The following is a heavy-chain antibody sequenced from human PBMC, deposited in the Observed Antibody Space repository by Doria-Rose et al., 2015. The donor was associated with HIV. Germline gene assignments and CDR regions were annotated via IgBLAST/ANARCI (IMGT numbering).Heavy chain of an antibody. Sequence: SGPVLVKPTETLTLTCTVSGVSLSSPGMGVSWIRQPPGKALEWLANIFSDDERSYTTSLQSRLTNSRGTSKSQVVLTMTDMDPVDTATYYCARIKSSRWYHKYYFDFWGQGTLVIVSA. CDR3: ARIKSSRWYHKYYFDF. J-gene: IGHJ4*02. D-gene: IGHD6-13*01. V-gene: IGHV2-26*01. CDR2: IFSDDER. CDR1: GVSLSSPGMG.